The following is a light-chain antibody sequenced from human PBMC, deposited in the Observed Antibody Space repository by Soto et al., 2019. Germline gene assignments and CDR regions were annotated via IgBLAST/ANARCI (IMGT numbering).Light chain of an antibody. CDR1: SSDVGAYNY. CDR2: EVS. CDR3: SSYTDRSTNTWV. V-gene: IGLV2-14*01. J-gene: IGLJ3*02. Sequence: QSALTQPASVSGSPGQSITISCTGTSSDVGAYNYVSWYQQHPGKAPKFMIYEVSNRPSGVSNRFSGSKSGNTASLTISGLQAEDEADYYCSSYTDRSTNTWVFGGGTQLTVL.